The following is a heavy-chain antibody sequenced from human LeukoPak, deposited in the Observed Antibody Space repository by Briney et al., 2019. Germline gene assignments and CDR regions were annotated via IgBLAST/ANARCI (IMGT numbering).Heavy chain of an antibody. CDR2: IYTSGST. V-gene: IGHV4-4*07. D-gene: IGHD2-15*01. CDR3: ARSLLLNNWFDP. CDR1: GGSISSYY. J-gene: IGHJ5*02. Sequence: SETPSLTCTVSGGSISSYYWSWIRQPAGKGLEWIGRIYTSGSTNYNPSLKSRVTMSVDTSKNQFSLKLSSVTAADTAVYYCARSLLLNNWFDPWGQGTLVTVSS.